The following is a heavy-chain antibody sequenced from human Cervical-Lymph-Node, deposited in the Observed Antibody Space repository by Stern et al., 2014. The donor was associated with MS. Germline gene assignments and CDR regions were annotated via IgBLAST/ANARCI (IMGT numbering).Heavy chain of an antibody. Sequence: EVQLEESGGGLVQPGGSLRLSCAASGFTFSSYAMHWVRQAPGKGLEYVSAISSNGGSTYYANSVKGRFTISRDNSKNTLYLQMGSLRAEDMAVYYCARDRSGYDFSYFDYWGQGTLVTVSS. D-gene: IGHD5-12*01. J-gene: IGHJ4*02. CDR2: ISSNGGST. CDR1: GFTFSSYA. V-gene: IGHV3-64*01. CDR3: ARDRSGYDFSYFDY.